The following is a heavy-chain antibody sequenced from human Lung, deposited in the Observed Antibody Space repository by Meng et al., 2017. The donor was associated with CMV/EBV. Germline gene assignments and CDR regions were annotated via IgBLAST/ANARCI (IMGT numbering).Heavy chain of an antibody. Sequence: GGSLRLXXAASGYTFSSCSMNWVRQTPGKGLEWVSSISGSSSYIYSADSVKGRFTISRDNAKNSLYLQMNSLRAEDTAVYYCARGGEIGDTSGYYYWGQGPLVTVSS. CDR3: ARGGEIGDTSGYYY. V-gene: IGHV3-21*04. D-gene: IGHD3-22*01. CDR1: GYTFSSCS. CDR2: ISGSSSYI. J-gene: IGHJ4*02.